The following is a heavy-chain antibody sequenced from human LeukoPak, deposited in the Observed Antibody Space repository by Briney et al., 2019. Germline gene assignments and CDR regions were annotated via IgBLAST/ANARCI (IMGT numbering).Heavy chain of an antibody. Sequence: GGSLRLSCVVSGFTFSSYWMSWVRQAPGKGLEWVANIKQGGSEKYYVDSVKGRFTMSRDNAKNSLYLQMNSLRAEDTAVYYCARVQWELRGVGSYFEYWGQGALVTVSS. CDR3: ARVQWELRGVGSYFEY. CDR1: GFTFSSYW. D-gene: IGHD1-26*01. CDR2: IKQGGSEK. J-gene: IGHJ4*02. V-gene: IGHV3-7*01.